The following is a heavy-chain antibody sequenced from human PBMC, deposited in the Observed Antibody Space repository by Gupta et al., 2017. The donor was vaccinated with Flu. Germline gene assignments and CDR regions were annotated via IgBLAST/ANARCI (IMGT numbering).Heavy chain of an antibody. V-gene: IGHV3-21*01. Sequence: EVQLVESGGGLVKPGGSLRLSCAASGFTFSSYSMNWVRQAPGKGLEWVSSISSSSSYIYYADSVKGRFTISRDNAKNSLDLQMNSLRAEDTAVYYCAREPGYSSSWYLENFDYWGQGTLVTVSS. CDR1: GFTFSSYS. D-gene: IGHD6-13*01. CDR2: ISSSSSYI. J-gene: IGHJ4*02. CDR3: AREPGYSSSWYLENFDY.